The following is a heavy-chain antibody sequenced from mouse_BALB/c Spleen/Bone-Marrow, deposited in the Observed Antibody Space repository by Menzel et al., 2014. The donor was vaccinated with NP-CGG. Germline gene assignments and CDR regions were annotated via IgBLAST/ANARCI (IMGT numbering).Heavy chain of an antibody. Sequence: LQQSGSELVRPGASVKLSCKASGYTFTSYWMHWVKQRPGRGLEWIGNICPGSGSTNYDEKFKSKATLTVDTSSSTAYMQLSSLTSEDSAVYYCTRYYGYYAMDYWGQGTSVTVSS. CDR1: GYTFTSYW. J-gene: IGHJ4*01. V-gene: IGHV1S22*01. D-gene: IGHD1-2*01. CDR2: ICPGSGST. CDR3: TRYYGYYAMDY.